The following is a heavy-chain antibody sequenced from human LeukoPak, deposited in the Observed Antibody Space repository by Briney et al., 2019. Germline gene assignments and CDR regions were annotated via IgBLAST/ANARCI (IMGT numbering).Heavy chain of an antibody. CDR1: GYTFTSYD. D-gene: IGHD6-19*01. CDR3: ARGESSGWYKVSYYYYGMDV. V-gene: IGHV1-8*01. CDR2: MNPNSGNT. J-gene: IGHJ6*02. Sequence: ASVKVSCKASGYTFTSYDINWVRQATGHGLEWMGWMNPNSGNTGYAQKFQGRVTMTRNTSISTAYMELSSLRSEDTAVYYCARGESSGWYKVSYYYYGMDVWGQGTTVTVSS.